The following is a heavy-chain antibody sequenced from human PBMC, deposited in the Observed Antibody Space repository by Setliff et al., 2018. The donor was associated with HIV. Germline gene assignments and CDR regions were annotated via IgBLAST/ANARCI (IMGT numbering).Heavy chain of an antibody. Sequence: ASVKVSCKASGYSLSTYAISWVRQAPGQGLEWMGWIDSNNGNRNFAQKFRGRVTMTTDISTNTAYMEVRSLSFDDTAVYYCARALGGSYPGSFDYWGQGTLVTVSS. CDR2: IDSNNGNR. D-gene: IGHD1-26*01. V-gene: IGHV1-18*01. CDR1: GYSLSTYA. CDR3: ARALGGSYPGSFDY. J-gene: IGHJ4*02.